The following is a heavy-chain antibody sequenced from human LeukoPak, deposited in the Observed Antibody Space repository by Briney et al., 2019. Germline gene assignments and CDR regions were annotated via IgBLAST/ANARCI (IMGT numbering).Heavy chain of an antibody. V-gene: IGHV3-23*01. Sequence: GGSLRLSCAASGFTFSSYAMSWVRQAPGKGLEWVSAISGSGGSTYYADSVKGRFTISRDSSKNTLYLQMNSLRAEDTAVYYCAKDDGWELHNYHFDYWGQGTLVTVSS. D-gene: IGHD1-26*01. CDR3: AKDDGWELHNYHFDY. J-gene: IGHJ4*02. CDR2: ISGSGGST. CDR1: GFTFSSYA.